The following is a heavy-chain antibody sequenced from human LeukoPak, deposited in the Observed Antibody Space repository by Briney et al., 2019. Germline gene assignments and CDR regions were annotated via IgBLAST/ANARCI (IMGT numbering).Heavy chain of an antibody. CDR1: GFTSSSNG. D-gene: IGHD1-26*01. CDR2: VSYDGNTK. CDR3: AKGDSGSYDALDY. V-gene: IGHV3-30*18. J-gene: IGHJ4*02. Sequence: GGSLRLSCAASGFTSSSNGIHWVRQAPGKGLEWVAVVSYDGNTKYYADSVKGRFTISRDNSKNTLYLQMNSLRAEDTAVYYCAKGDSGSYDALDYWGQGTLVTVSS.